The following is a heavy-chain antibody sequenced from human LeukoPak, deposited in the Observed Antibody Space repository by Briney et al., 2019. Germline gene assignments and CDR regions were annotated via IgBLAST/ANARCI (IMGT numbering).Heavy chain of an antibody. J-gene: IGHJ5*02. CDR3: ARSLDYGNSWCYWFDP. CDR2: IDHSGST. V-gene: IGHV4-38-2*02. D-gene: IGHD4/OR15-4a*01. Sequence: SETLSLTCTVSGYSISSGYYWGWIRQPPGKGLEWTGSIDHSGSTYYNPSLKSRITISVDTSKNQFSLKLSSVTAADTAMYYCARSLDYGNSWCYWFDPWGQGTLVTVSS. CDR1: GYSISSGYY.